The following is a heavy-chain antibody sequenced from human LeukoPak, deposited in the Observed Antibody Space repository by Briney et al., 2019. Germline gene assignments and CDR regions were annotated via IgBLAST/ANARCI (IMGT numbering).Heavy chain of an antibody. D-gene: IGHD6-19*01. V-gene: IGHV4-39*07. CDR3: ARDSGWSGDWFDP. CDR2: TYYSGST. Sequence: SETLSLTCTVSGGSISSSSYYWGWIRQPPGKGLEWIGSTYYSGSTYYNPSLKSRVTISVDTSKNQFSLKLSSVTAADTAVYYCARDSGWSGDWFDPWGQGTLVTVSS. CDR1: GGSISSSSYY. J-gene: IGHJ5*02.